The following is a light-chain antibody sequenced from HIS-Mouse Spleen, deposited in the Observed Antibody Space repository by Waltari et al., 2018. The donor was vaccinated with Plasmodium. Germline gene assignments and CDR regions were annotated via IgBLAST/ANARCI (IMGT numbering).Light chain of an antibody. V-gene: IGKV3-15*01. CDR3: QQYNNPRTT. Sequence: EIVLTQSPGTLSLSPGERATLSCRASQSVSSNLAWYQQKPGQAPRLLIYGASTRATGIPARLSGSGSGTEFTLTISSLQSEDFAVYYCQQYNNPRTTFGQGTKLEIK. CDR2: GAS. J-gene: IGKJ2*01. CDR1: QSVSSN.